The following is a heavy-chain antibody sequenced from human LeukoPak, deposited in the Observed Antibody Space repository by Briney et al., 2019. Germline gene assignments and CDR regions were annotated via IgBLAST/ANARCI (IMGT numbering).Heavy chain of an antibody. CDR1: GFTFSSYG. V-gene: IGHV3-33*01. CDR3: ARGKGYFDY. J-gene: IGHJ4*02. Sequence: GGSLRLSCAASGFTFSSYGMHWVRQALGKGLEWVAVIWYDGSNKYYADSVKGRFTISRDNSKNTLYLQMNSLRAEDTAVYYCARGKGYFDYWGQGTLVTVSS. CDR2: IWYDGSNK.